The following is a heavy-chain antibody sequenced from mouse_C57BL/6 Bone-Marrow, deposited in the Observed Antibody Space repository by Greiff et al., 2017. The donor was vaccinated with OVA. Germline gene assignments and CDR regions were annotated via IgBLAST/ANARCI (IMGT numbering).Heavy chain of an antibody. Sequence: VQLQESGPELVKPGASVKISCKASGYAFSSSWMNWVKQRPGKGLEWIGRIYPGDGDTNYNGKFKGKATLTADNSSSTAYMQLSSLTSEDSAVYFCAADDYGRGWYFDVWGTGTTVTVSS. V-gene: IGHV1-82*01. CDR3: AADDYGRGWYFDV. D-gene: IGHD1-1*01. CDR1: GYAFSSSW. J-gene: IGHJ1*03. CDR2: IYPGDGDT.